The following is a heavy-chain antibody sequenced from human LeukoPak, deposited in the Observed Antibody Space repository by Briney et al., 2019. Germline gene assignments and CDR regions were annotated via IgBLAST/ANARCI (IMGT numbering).Heavy chain of an antibody. CDR1: GFTFSSYA. CDR3: ARDFTAFDY. CDR2: IKGDGSEQ. Sequence: PGGSLRLSCATSGFTFSSYAMSWVRQAPGKGLEWVANIKGDGSEQQYVDSVKGRFAISRDNTKNSLYLQMNSLRAEDTAVYYCARDFTAFDYWGQGTLVTVSS. D-gene: IGHD3-16*01. J-gene: IGHJ4*02. V-gene: IGHV3-7*05.